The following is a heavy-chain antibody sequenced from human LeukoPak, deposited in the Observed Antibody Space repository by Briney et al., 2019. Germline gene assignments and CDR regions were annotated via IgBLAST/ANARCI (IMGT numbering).Heavy chain of an antibody. J-gene: IGHJ4*02. CDR3: ARDGKATNDY. D-gene: IGHD5-24*01. CDR1: GFTFSNYA. Sequence: GGSLRPSCAASGFTFSNYAMQWVRQAPEKRLEYVSGTSGNGGTTYYANSVKGRFTMSRDNSRNTLYLQMGSLRPEDTAVYYCARDGKATNDYWGQGALVTVSS. CDR2: TSGNGGTT. V-gene: IGHV3-64*01.